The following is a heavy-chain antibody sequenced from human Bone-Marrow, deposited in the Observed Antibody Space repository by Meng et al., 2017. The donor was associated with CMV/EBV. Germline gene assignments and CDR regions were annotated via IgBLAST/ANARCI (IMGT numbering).Heavy chain of an antibody. J-gene: IGHJ6*02. V-gene: IGHV3-33*06. D-gene: IGHD3-3*01. CDR3: AKRGIFGVYIMDV. CDR2: IWYDGSNK. CDR1: GFTFSNYG. Sequence: GGSLRLSCAASGFTFSNYGMHWVRQAPGKGLEWVAVIWYDGSNKYYADSVKGRFTISRDNSQNTVYLQMNSLRAEDTAVYYCAKRGIFGVYIMDVWGRGTTVTGSS.